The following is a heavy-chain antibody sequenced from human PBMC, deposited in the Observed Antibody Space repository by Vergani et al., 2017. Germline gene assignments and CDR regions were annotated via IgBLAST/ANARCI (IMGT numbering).Heavy chain of an antibody. CDR1: GGSFSGYN. CDR3: ARARWATGYYYYGMDV. J-gene: IGHJ6*02. D-gene: IGHD5-12*01. V-gene: IGHV4-34*01. Sequence: QVQLQQWGAGLLKPSETLSLTCAVYGGSFSGYNWSWIRQPPGKGLEWIGEINHSGSTNYNPSLKSRVTISVDTSKNQFSLKLSSVTAADTAVYYCARARWATGYYYYGMDVWGQGTTVTVSS. CDR2: INHSGST.